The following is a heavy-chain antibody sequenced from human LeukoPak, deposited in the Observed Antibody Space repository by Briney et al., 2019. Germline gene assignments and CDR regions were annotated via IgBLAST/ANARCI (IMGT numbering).Heavy chain of an antibody. CDR2: IYTSGST. CDR3: ARDLADSDYYYYYYMDV. J-gene: IGHJ6*03. D-gene: IGHD2-15*01. V-gene: IGHV4-4*07. CDR1: GGSISSYY. Sequence: SETLSLTCTVSGGSISSYYWSWIRQPAGKGLEWIGRIYTSGSTNYNPSLKSRVTMSVDTSKNQFSLKLSSVTAADTAVYYCARDLADSDYYYYYYMDVWGKGTTVTVSS.